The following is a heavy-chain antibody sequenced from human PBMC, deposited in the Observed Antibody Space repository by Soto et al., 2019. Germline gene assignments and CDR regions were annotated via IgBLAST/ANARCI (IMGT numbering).Heavy chain of an antibody. J-gene: IGHJ4*02. CDR3: AREGALGGPCLVQVDY. CDR2: IYHSGST. V-gene: IGHV4-38-2*02. Sequence: SEILSLTCAVSGYSISSGYYWGWIRQPPGKGLGWIGSIYHSGSTYYNPSLKSRVTISVDTSKNQFSLKLSSVTAADTAVYYCAREGALGGPCLVQVDYWGQGT. D-gene: IGHD6-19*01. CDR1: GYSISSGYY.